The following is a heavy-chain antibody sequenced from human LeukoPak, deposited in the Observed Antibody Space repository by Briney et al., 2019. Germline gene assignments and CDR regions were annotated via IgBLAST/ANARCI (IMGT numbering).Heavy chain of an antibody. Sequence: GGSLRLSCAASGFTFSSYGMHWVRQAPGKGLEWVAFIRYDGSNKYYADSVKGRFTISRDNSKNTLYLQMNSLRAEDTAVYYCAKELPTSNYYDRHPDPWGQGTLVTVSS. CDR1: GFTFSSYG. CDR2: IRYDGSNK. CDR3: AKELPTSNYYDRHPDP. J-gene: IGHJ5*02. V-gene: IGHV3-30*02. D-gene: IGHD3-22*01.